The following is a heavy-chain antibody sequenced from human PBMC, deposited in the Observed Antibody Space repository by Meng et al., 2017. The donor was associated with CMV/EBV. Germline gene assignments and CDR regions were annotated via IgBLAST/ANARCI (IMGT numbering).Heavy chain of an antibody. CDR2: IYYSGST. J-gene: IGHJ6*02. V-gene: IGHV4-59*01. CDR3: ARDRRNSYGYVKAVGGSYYGMDV. D-gene: IGHD5-18*01. CDR1: GGSISSYY. Sequence: SETLSLTCTVSGGSISSYYWSWIRQPPGKGLEWIGYIYYSGSTNYNPSLKSRVTISVDTSKNQFSLKLSSVTAADTAVYYCARDRRNSYGYVKAVGGSYYGMDVWGQRTTVTVSS.